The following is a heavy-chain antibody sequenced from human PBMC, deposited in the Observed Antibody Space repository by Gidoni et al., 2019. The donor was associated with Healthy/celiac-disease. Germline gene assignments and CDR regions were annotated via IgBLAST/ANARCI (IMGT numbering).Heavy chain of an antibody. J-gene: IGHJ4*02. CDR3: ARATHPQYSSGWGLDY. Sequence: QVPLQESGPAPLQPSQTLSLTCTVSGGSISSVGYYWVWIRQHPGKGLEWIGYIYDSGSTYYNPSLKSRVTISVDTSKNQFSLKLSSVTAADTAVYYCARATHPQYSSGWGLDYWGQGTLVTVSS. D-gene: IGHD6-19*01. V-gene: IGHV4-31*03. CDR2: IYDSGST. CDR1: GGSISSVGYY.